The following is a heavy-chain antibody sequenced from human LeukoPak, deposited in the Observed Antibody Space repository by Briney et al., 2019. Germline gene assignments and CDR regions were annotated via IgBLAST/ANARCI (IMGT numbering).Heavy chain of an antibody. CDR3: ARDPSWDLIFPHFDY. V-gene: IGHV3-30-3*01. Sequence: PGGSLRLSCAASGFIFSDTYMNWIRQAPGKGLEWVAVISYDGGNKYYADSVKGRFTISRDNSKNTLYLQMNSLRAEDTAVYYCARDPSWDLIFPHFDYWGQGTLVTVSS. CDR1: GFIFSDTY. J-gene: IGHJ4*02. CDR2: ISYDGGNK. D-gene: IGHD1-26*01.